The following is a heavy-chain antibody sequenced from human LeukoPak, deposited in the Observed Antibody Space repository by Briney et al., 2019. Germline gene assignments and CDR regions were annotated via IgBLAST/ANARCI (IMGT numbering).Heavy chain of an antibody. CDR1: GGSISSGSYY. CDR3: ARVTGYMIEDYFDY. V-gene: IGHV4-61*10. J-gene: IGHJ4*02. D-gene: IGHD3-22*01. CDR2: IYYSGST. Sequence: PSQTLPLTCTVSGGSISSGSYYWSWIRQPAGKGLEWIGYIYYSGSTNYNPSLKSRVTISVDTSKNQFSLKLSSVTAADTAVYYCARVTGYMIEDYFDYWGQGTLVTVSS.